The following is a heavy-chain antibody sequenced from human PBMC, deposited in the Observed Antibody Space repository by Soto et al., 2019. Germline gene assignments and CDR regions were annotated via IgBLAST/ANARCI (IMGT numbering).Heavy chain of an antibody. Sequence: GGFLRLSCAASGFTYNTYWMNWVRQVPGKGLMWVSRIYSDVSTARYADSVKGRFTISRDNAKNTVYLQMNSLRAEDTAVYYCARSGGDYNYYYDMDVWGQGTTVTVSS. D-gene: IGHD2-21*02. CDR3: ARSGGDYNYYYDMDV. V-gene: IGHV3-74*01. CDR2: IYSDVSTA. CDR1: GFTYNTYW. J-gene: IGHJ6*02.